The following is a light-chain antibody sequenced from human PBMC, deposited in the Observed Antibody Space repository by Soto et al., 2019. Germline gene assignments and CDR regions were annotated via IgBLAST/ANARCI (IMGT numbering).Light chain of an antibody. V-gene: IGKV3-15*01. CDR1: QSIRTI. Sequence: EIVMTQSPATLSVSPGERAILSCSASQSIRTIVAWYQQRPGQAPRLLIYGASTRATDIPARFSGSGSGTEFTLTISSLQSEDFAIYYCQQYNHWTSITFGQGTRLEF. CDR2: GAS. CDR3: QQYNHWTSIT. J-gene: IGKJ5*01.